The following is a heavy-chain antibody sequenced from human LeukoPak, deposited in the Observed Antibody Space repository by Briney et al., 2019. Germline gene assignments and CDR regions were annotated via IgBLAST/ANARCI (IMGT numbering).Heavy chain of an antibody. J-gene: IGHJ4*02. D-gene: IGHD6-6*01. CDR1: GGSISSYY. V-gene: IGHV4-59*01. Sequence: SETLSLTCTVSGGSISSYYWSWIRQPSGKGLEWIGYIYYSGSTNYNPSLKSRVTISVDTSKNQFSLKLSSVTAADTAVYYCASGIAARPGYFDYWGQGTLVTVSS. CDR2: IYYSGST. CDR3: ASGIAARPGYFDY.